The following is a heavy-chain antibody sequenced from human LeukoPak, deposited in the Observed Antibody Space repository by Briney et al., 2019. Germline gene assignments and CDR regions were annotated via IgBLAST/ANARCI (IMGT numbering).Heavy chain of an antibody. D-gene: IGHD1-26*01. Sequence: GGSLRLSCAASGFTFSSYWMHWVRQAPGKGLVWVSRINSDGSSTSYADSVKGRFTISRDNAKNSLYLQMNSLRDEDTAVYYCARERSMSRTSYVDWFDPWGQGTLVTVSS. CDR1: GFTFSSYW. CDR2: INSDGSST. CDR3: ARERSMSRTSYVDWFDP. V-gene: IGHV3-74*01. J-gene: IGHJ5*02.